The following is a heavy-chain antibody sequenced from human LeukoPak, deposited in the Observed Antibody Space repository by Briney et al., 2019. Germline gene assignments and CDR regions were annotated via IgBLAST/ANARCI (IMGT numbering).Heavy chain of an antibody. D-gene: IGHD7-27*01. CDR1: GFAFSSSA. Sequence: GGSLRLSCAASGFAFSSSAMSWVRQAPGKGMEWVAAISDTGRLSYCADSVNGRFTISRDNSKNTLSLQMNSLRAADTAVYYCAKDGGLWVSAHWGDSWGRGTLVTVSS. V-gene: IGHV3-23*01. CDR3: AKDGGLWVSAHWGDS. CDR2: ISDTGRLS. J-gene: IGHJ4*02.